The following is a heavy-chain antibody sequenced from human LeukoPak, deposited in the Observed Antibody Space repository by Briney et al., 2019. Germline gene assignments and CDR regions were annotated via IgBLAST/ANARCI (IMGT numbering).Heavy chain of an antibody. CDR1: GFTFNKYW. CDR2: IRKDGTEM. D-gene: IGHD3-10*01. CDR3: ARRRGSGSQYYFDY. J-gene: IGHJ4*02. Sequence: GGSLRLSCAASGFTFNKYWMSWVRQAPGKGLEWVANIRKDGTEMYYVDSVKGRFTISRDNAKNSLYLQMNSLRAEDTALYHCARRRGSGSQYYFDYWGQGTLVTVSS. V-gene: IGHV3-7*03.